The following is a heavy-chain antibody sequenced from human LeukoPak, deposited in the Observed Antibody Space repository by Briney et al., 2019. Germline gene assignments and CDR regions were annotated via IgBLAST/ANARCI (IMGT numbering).Heavy chain of an antibody. CDR3: ARGIVPGIAVAGTGFDY. CDR1: GYTFTGYY. D-gene: IGHD6-19*01. CDR2: INPNSGGT. V-gene: IGHV1-2*02. Sequence: ASVKVSCKASGYTFTGYYMHWVRQAPGQGLEWMGWINPNSGGTNYAQKFQGRVTMTRDTSISTAYMELSRLRSDDTAVYYCARGIVPGIAVAGTGFDYWGQGTLVTVSS. J-gene: IGHJ4*02.